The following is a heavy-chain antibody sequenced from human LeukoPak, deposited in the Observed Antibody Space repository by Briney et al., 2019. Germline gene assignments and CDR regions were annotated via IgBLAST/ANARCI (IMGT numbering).Heavy chain of an antibody. D-gene: IGHD3-16*01. CDR1: GGSISSSSFY. J-gene: IGHJ5*02. V-gene: IGHV4-39*01. Sequence: SETLSLTCTVSGGSISSSSFYWGWIRQSPGKGLEWIGNIFYTGSTYYNPSLKSRVTISADTSKNQFSLKVTSVTAADTAVYYCARSEASVFGWFDHWGRGSLVTVSS. CDR2: IFYTGST. CDR3: ARSEASVFGWFDH.